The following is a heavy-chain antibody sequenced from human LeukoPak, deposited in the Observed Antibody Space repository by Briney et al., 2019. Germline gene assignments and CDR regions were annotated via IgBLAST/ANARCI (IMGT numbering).Heavy chain of an antibody. D-gene: IGHD2-21*02. J-gene: IGHJ4*02. CDR3: AKSDCGGDCHLLDY. CDR2: FGGSGGTI. V-gene: IGHV3-23*01. CDR1: GFSFSTYA. Sequence: PGGSLRLSCAASGFSFSTYAMGWVRQAPGKGLEWVLHFGGSGGTIYYADSVKGRFTIARDNSKNTLYLQMNSLRAEDTAVYYCAKSDCGGDCHLLDYWGQGTLVTVSS.